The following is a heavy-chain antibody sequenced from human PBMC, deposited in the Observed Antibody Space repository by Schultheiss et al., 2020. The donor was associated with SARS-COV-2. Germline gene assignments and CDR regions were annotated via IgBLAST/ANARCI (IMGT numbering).Heavy chain of an antibody. Sequence: SQTLSLTCSVSDDSIGSYYWSWVRQPPGKGLEWIGCIYYYGGTNYNPSLRSRVTMSMDTTQNHFSLRLSSVTPADTAVYYCARDDSKPSIAAAFGPYGMDVWGQGTTVTVSS. J-gene: IGHJ6*02. D-gene: IGHD6-13*01. CDR3: ARDDSKPSIAAAFGPYGMDV. V-gene: IGHV4-59*01. CDR2: IYYYGGT. CDR1: DDSIGSYY.